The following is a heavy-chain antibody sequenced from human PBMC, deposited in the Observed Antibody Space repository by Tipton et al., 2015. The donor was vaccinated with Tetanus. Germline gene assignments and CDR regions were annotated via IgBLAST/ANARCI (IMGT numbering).Heavy chain of an antibody. J-gene: IGHJ6*02. V-gene: IGHV4-31*03. Sequence: TLSLTCTVSGGSISSGGFFWNWLRQSPGKGLEWIGYVYYSGDTYYNPSFKSRVTISVDTSKNQFSLDLYSVTAADTAVYYCAREQWLYPYYYYGMDVWGQGTTVTVSS. CDR2: VYYSGDT. CDR3: AREQWLYPYYYYGMDV. CDR1: GGSISSGGFF. D-gene: IGHD6-19*01.